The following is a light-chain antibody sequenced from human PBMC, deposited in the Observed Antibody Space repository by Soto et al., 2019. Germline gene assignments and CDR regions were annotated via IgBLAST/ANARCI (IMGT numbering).Light chain of an antibody. J-gene: IGLJ1*01. V-gene: IGLV2-8*01. CDR1: KNDIGVYDF. Sequence: QSALTQPPSASGSPGQSVTISCTGTKNDIGVYDFVSWYQHHPGKAPRLIIYEVVQRPSGVPDRFSGSKSGNTASLTVSGLQAADEADYFCKSYAGSNTYVFGRGTRSPS. CDR3: KSYAGSNTYV. CDR2: EVV.